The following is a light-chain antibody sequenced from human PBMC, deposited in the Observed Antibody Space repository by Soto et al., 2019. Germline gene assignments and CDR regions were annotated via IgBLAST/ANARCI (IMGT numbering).Light chain of an antibody. CDR2: EVS. V-gene: IGLV2-14*01. J-gene: IGLJ2*01. Sequence: QSVLTQPASVSGSPGQSISISCTGTSSDIGGYNYVSWYQQHPGKAPKLMIFEVSYRPSGVSDRFSGSKSGNTASLTISGLRAEDEADYYCDSYSSSSPVIFGGGTKLTAL. CDR3: DSYSSSSPVI. CDR1: SSDIGGYNY.